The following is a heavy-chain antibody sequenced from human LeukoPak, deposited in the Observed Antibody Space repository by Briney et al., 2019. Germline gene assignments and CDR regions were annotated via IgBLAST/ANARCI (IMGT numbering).Heavy chain of an antibody. D-gene: IGHD2/OR15-2a*01. CDR2: IKQEVSEK. J-gene: IGHJ4*02. V-gene: IGHV3-7*01. CDR3: ARDISTTYFDS. Sequence: PGGSLRLSCAPSGFTFSIYWMSWVRQAPGKGLEWVANIKQEVSEKYYVDSVKGRFTISRDNAKNSLYLKMKRLRAEARAVYYCARDISTTYFDSSGQGALVTASS. CDR1: GFTFSIYW.